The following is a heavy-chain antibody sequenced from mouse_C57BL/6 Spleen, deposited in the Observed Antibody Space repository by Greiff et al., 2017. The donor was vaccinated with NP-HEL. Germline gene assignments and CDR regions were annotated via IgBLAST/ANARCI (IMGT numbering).Heavy chain of an antibody. J-gene: IGHJ2*01. D-gene: IGHD2-4*01. CDR3: ARRGGYYDYDEGYFDY. CDR2: IYPGSGNT. V-gene: IGHV1-76*01. Sequence: VQLQQSGAELVRPGASVKLSCKASGYTFTDYYINWVKQRPGQGLEWIARIYPGSGNTYYNEKFKGKATLTAEKSSSTAYMQLSSLTSEDSAVYFCARRGGYYDYDEGYFDYWGQGTTLTVSS. CDR1: GYTFTDYY.